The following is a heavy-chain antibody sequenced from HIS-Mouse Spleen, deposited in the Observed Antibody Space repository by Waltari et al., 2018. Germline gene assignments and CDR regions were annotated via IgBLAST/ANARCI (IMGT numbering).Heavy chain of an antibody. V-gene: IGHV4-38-2*02. CDR1: GYSISSGYY. D-gene: IGHD1-26*01. J-gene: IGHJ6*02. CDR2: IYHSGST. CDR3: ARDPLVGANYYYYGMDV. Sequence: QVQLQESGPGLVKPSETLSLTCPVSGYSISSGYYWGWIRQPPGKGLEWIGSIYHSGSTYYNPSLKSRVTISVDTSKNQFSLKLSSVTAADTAVYYCARDPLVGANYYYYGMDVWGQGTTVTVSS.